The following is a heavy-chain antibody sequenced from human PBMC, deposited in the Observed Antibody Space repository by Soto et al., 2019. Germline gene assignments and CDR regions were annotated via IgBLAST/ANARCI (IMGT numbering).Heavy chain of an antibody. V-gene: IGHV4-59*05. CDR3: ASFRTGIHDAFDI. CDR1: GAYISNCY. CDR2: IYYSGST. Sequence: SVTLSLTCTVPGAYISNCYWSWSQLPPGKGLECIGSIYYSGSTYYNPSLKSRATISVDTSKNQFSLKLSSVTAADRDVYYCASFRTGIHDAFDIWGQGTMVTVSS. J-gene: IGHJ3*02.